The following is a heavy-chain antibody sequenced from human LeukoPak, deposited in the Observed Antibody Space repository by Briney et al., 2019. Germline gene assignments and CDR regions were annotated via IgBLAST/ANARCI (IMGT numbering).Heavy chain of an antibody. CDR2: IYYSGST. CDR3: ASLAALENFDY. D-gene: IGHD6-13*01. V-gene: IGHV4-59*12. J-gene: IGHJ4*02. CDR1: GGSISSYY. Sequence: SETLSLTCTVSGGSISSYYWSWIRQPPGKGLEWIGYIYYSGSTNYNPSLKSRVTISVDKSKNQFSLKLSSVTAADTAVYYCASLAALENFDYWGQGTLVTVSS.